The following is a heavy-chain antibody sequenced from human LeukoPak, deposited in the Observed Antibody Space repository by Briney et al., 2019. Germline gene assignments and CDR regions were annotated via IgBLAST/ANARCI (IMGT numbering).Heavy chain of an antibody. J-gene: IGHJ4*02. Sequence: GGSLRLSCAASGFTFSSYAMSWVRQAPGKGLEWVSVISGSGGSTYYADSVEGRFTISRDNSKNTLYLQMNSLRAEDTAVYYCAKYETYYYDSSGYYYLDYWGQGTLVTVSS. CDR3: AKYETYYYDSSGYYYLDY. CDR1: GFTFSSYA. D-gene: IGHD3-22*01. CDR2: ISGSGGST. V-gene: IGHV3-23*01.